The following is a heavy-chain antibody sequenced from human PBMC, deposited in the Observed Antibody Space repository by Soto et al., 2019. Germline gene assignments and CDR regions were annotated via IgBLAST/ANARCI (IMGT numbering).Heavy chain of an antibody. V-gene: IGHV5-10-1*01. J-gene: IGHJ5*02. CDR3: ARGVGAAAGPDDNWFDP. Sequence: PGESLKISCKGSGCSFISYWISWVRQMPGKGLEWMGRIDPSDSYTNYSPSFQGHVTISADKSISTAYLQWSSLKASDTAMYYCARGVGAAAGPDDNWFDPWGQGTLVTVSS. D-gene: IGHD6-13*01. CDR1: GCSFISYW. CDR2: IDPSDSYT.